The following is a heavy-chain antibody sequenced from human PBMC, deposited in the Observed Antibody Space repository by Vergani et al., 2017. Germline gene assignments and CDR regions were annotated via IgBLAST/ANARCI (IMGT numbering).Heavy chain of an antibody. V-gene: IGHV3-23*01. D-gene: IGHD2-2*01. CDR1: GFTFSSYA. CDR3: AKDGLLYCGSTSCDARYYYYYMDV. CDR2: ISGSGGST. J-gene: IGHJ6*03. Sequence: EVQLLESGGGLVQPGGSLRLSCAASGFTFSSYAMSWVRQVPGKGLEWVSAISGSGGSTYYADSVKGRFTISRDNSKNTLYLQMNSLRAEDTAVYYCAKDGLLYCGSTSCDARYYYYYMDVWGKGTTVTVSS.